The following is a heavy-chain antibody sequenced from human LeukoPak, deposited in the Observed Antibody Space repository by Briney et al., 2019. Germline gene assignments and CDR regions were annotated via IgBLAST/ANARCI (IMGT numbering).Heavy chain of an antibody. J-gene: IGHJ3*02. Sequence: PGGSLRLSCAASGFTFSNYAMTWVRQAPRKGLECVSTISGSGGSTYYADSVKGRFTISRDNSKNTLYLQMNSLRAEDTAVYYCAKPITTVTTSAFDIWGQGTMVTVSS. CDR2: ISGSGGST. CDR1: GFTFSNYA. CDR3: AKPITTVTTSAFDI. V-gene: IGHV3-23*01. D-gene: IGHD4-17*01.